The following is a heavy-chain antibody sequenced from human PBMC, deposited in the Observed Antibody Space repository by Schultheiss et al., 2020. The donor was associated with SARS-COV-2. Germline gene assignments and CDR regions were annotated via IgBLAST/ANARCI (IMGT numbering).Heavy chain of an antibody. V-gene: IGHV2-5*02. J-gene: IGHJ5*02. CDR3: AHRSSSGSYSWFDP. D-gene: IGHD1-26*01. CDR1: GFSLSTSGVG. CDR2: IYWDDDK. Sequence: SGPTLVKPTQTLTLTCTFSGFSLSTSGVGVGWIRQPPGKALEWLALIYWDDDKRYSPSLKSRLTITTDTSKNQVVLTMTNMDPVDTATYYCAHRSSSGSYSWFDPWGQGTLVTVSS.